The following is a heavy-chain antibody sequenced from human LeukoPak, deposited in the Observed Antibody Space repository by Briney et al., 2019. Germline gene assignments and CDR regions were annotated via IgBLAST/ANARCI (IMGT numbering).Heavy chain of an antibody. CDR3: VRETAYNLDY. J-gene: IGHJ4*02. V-gene: IGHV5-51*01. D-gene: IGHD1-1*01. CDR2: IYPDDSRT. Sequence: GESLKISCKGSGYSFTSYWINWVRQMPGKGLEWMGTIYPDDSRTRYSPSFQGHATLSADTSINTAYLQWNTLKASDTAIHYCVRETAYNLDYWGQGTLVTVSS. CDR1: GYSFTSYW.